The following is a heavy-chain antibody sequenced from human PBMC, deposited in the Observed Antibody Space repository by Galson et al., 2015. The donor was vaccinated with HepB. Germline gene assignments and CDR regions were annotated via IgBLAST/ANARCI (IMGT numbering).Heavy chain of an antibody. CDR1: GFTFSSYA. CDR3: ARHRIPVAGSLGY. D-gene: IGHD6-19*01. V-gene: IGHV3-23*01. Sequence: SLRLSCAASGFTFSSYAMSWVRQAPGKGLEWVSGISGSGGNTYYAGSVKGRFTISRDNSKNTLYLQVNSLRGEDTAVYYCARHRIPVAGSLGYWGQGTLVTVSS. CDR2: ISGSGGNT. J-gene: IGHJ4*02.